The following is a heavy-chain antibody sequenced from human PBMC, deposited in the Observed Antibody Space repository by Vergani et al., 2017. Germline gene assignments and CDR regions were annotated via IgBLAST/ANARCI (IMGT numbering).Heavy chain of an antibody. D-gene: IGHD2-2*01. J-gene: IGHJ6*02. CDR2: IIPIFGTA. CDR3: ARYSHPTLNGYQLPRYCMDV. CDR1: GGTFSSYA. Sequence: QVQLVQSGAEVKKPGSSVKVSCKASGGTFSSYAISWVRQAPGQGLEWMGGIIPIFGTANYAQKFQGRVTITADESTSTAYMELSSLRSEDTAVYYCARYSHPTLNGYQLPRYCMDVWGQGTTVTVSS. V-gene: IGHV1-69*01.